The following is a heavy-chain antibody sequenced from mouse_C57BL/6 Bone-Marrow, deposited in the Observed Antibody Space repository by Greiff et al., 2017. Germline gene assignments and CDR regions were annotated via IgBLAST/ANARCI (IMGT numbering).Heavy chain of an antibody. CDR3: VRHDPHQGDPMIIFAY. Sequence: EVKVVESGGGLVQPKGSLKLSCAASGFSFNTYAMNWVRQAPGKGLEWVARIRSKSNNYATYYADSVKDRFTISRDDSESMLYLQMNNLKTEDTAMYYCVRHDPHQGDPMIIFAYWGQGTLVTVSA. J-gene: IGHJ3*01. CDR1: GFSFNTYA. D-gene: IGHD2-4*01. CDR2: IRSKSNNYAT. V-gene: IGHV10-1*01.